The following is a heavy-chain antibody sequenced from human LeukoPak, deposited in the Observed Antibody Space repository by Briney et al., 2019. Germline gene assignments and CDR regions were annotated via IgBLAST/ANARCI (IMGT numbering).Heavy chain of an antibody. Sequence: PSETLSLTCTVSGGSISSYYWTLIRQPPGKGLEWIGYISFSGSTNYNPSLKSRVTISVDTSKNQFSLRLSSVTAADTAVYYCARALRGYSYGPFDFWGQGTLVTVSS. J-gene: IGHJ4*02. D-gene: IGHD5-18*01. CDR3: ARALRGYSYGPFDF. CDR2: ISFSGST. CDR1: GGSISSYY. V-gene: IGHV4-59*08.